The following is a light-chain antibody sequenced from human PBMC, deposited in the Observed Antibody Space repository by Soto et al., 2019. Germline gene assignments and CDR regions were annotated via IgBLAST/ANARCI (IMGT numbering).Light chain of an antibody. J-gene: IGKJ1*01. CDR3: QQYNNWPPWT. CDR1: ESVSTN. Sequence: ETVMTQSPATLSVSPGERATLSCRASESVSTNLAWYQQKPGQAPRLLIYDVSTGATGIPAGFGGSGSGTEFTLTISSLQSEDFAVYYCQQYNNWPPWTFGQGTKVDI. CDR2: DVS. V-gene: IGKV3-15*01.